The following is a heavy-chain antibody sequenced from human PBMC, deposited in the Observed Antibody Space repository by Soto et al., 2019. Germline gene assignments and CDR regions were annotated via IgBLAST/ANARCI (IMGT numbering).Heavy chain of an antibody. CDR3: ARRAVAGGVDYFDY. CDR1: GGSISRSNYY. Sequence: QLQLQESGPGLVKPSETLSLTCTVSGGSISRSNYYWGWIRQPPGKGLEWIGNIYYSGGSYDNPSLRSRVTTSVDTSKNQFSVRLSSVTAADTAVYYCARRAVAGGVDYFDYWGQGTLVTVSS. D-gene: IGHD6-19*01. J-gene: IGHJ4*02. V-gene: IGHV4-39*01. CDR2: IYYSGGS.